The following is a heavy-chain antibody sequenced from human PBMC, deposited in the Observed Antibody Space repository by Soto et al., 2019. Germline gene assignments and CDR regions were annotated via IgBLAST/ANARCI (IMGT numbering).Heavy chain of an antibody. CDR2: TYYRSKWYN. D-gene: IGHD6-13*01. Sequence: QTLSLTCAISGDSVSSNSAAWNWLRQSPSRGLEWLGRTYYRSKWYNDYAVSVRSRITINPDTSKNQFSLQLNSVTPEDTAVYYCASFIAAAGRASDAFDIWGQGTMVTVSS. V-gene: IGHV6-1*01. J-gene: IGHJ3*02. CDR1: GDSVSSNSAA. CDR3: ASFIAAAGRASDAFDI.